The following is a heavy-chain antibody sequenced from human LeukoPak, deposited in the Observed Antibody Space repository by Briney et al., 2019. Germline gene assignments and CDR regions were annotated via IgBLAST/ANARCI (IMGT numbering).Heavy chain of an antibody. D-gene: IGHD2-15*01. CDR1: GYNFRHYG. Sequence: GASVKVSCKTSGYNFRHYGISWVRQAPGQGLEWMAWISGGYNGDSNYALKLRGRLTMTTGTSTSTAYMELRSLRSDDTAVYYCARDEKKYCSGGSCPAYFDYWGQGTLVTVSS. J-gene: IGHJ4*02. CDR3: ARDEKKYCSGGSCPAYFDY. CDR2: ISGGYNGDS. V-gene: IGHV1-18*01.